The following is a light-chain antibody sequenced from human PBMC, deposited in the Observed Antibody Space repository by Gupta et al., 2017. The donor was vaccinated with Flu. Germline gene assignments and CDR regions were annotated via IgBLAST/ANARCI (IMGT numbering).Light chain of an antibody. J-gene: IGLJ7*01. CDR2: DNN. V-gene: IGLV1-51*01. CDR1: SSNIGNNY. Sequence: LTQPPSVSAAPGQKVTISCSGSSSNIGNNYVSWYQQLPGTTPKLLIYDNNKRPSGIPDRFSGSKSGTSATLGITGLQTGDEADYYCGTWDSRLSAAVFGGGTQLTVL. CDR3: GTWDSRLSAAV.